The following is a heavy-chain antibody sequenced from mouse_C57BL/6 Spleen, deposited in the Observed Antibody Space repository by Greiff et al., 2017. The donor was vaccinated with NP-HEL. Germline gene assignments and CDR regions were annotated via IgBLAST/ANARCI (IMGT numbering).Heavy chain of an antibody. J-gene: IGHJ1*03. CDR1: GYTFTSYG. V-gene: IGHV1-81*01. CDR2: IYPRSGNT. CDR3: ARGKGSSYAYWYFDV. D-gene: IGHD1-1*01. Sequence: VQLQQSGAELARPGASVKLSCKASGYTFTSYGISWVKQRTGQGLEWIGEIYPRSGNTYYNEKFKGKATLTADKSSSTAYMELRSLTSEDSAVYFCARGKGSSYAYWYFDVWGTGTTVTVSS.